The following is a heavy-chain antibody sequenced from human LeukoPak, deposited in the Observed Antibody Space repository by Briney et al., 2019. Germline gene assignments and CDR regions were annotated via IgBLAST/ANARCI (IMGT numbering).Heavy chain of an antibody. D-gene: IGHD3-10*01. CDR1: GGSISSYY. CDR2: IYYSGTT. J-gene: IGHJ5*02. Sequence: PSETLSLTCTVSGGSISSYYWSWIRQPPGKGLEWIGYIYYSGTTNYNPSLKSRVTISVDTSKNQFSLKLSSVTAADTAVYYCARHARDGSGSYKGNNWFDPWGQGTLVTVSS. V-gene: IGHV4-59*01. CDR3: ARHARDGSGSYKGNNWFDP.